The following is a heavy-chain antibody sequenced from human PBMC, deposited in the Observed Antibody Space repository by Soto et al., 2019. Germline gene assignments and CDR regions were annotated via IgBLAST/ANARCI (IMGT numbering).Heavy chain of an antibody. D-gene: IGHD3-10*01. CDR1: GFTFSSYG. J-gene: IGHJ4*02. V-gene: IGHV3-33*01. Sequence: QVQLVESGGGVVQPGRSLRLSCAASGFTFSSYGMHWVRQAPGKGLEWVAVIWYDGSNKYYADSVKGRFTISRDNSKNTLYLQMNRLRAEDTAVYYCARDFRPNYYGSGSYYLAYWGQGTLVTVSS. CDR2: IWYDGSNK. CDR3: ARDFRPNYYGSGSYYLAY.